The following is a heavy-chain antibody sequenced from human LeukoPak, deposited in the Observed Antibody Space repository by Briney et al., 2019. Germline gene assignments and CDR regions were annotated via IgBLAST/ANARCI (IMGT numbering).Heavy chain of an antibody. D-gene: IGHD5-12*01. J-gene: IGHJ4*02. Sequence: GGSLRLSCAASGFTFSDYYMSWIRQAPGKGLGWVSYISTSGATIYYADSVKGRFTISRDNAKNSLYLQMNTLRADDTAVYYCARDLGGYSGPSAYWGQGTLVTVSS. CDR2: ISTSGATI. CDR3: ARDLGGYSGPSAY. V-gene: IGHV3-11*01. CDR1: GFTFSDYY.